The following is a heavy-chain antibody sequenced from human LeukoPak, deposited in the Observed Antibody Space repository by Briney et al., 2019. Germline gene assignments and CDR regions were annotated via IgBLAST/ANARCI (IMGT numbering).Heavy chain of an antibody. V-gene: IGHV3-23*01. CDR2: ISDSGGNT. D-gene: IGHD2-8*01. CDR3: AKSPLGYCTSASCHLYFDY. J-gene: IGHJ4*02. Sequence: GGSLRLSCAASGFTFSNYAMSWVRQAPGKGLEWVSSISDSGGNTYYADPVKGRFTTSRDNSQNTVYLEMNSLRADDTAVYYCAKSPLGYCTSASCHLYFDYWGQGTLVTVSS. CDR1: GFTFSNYA.